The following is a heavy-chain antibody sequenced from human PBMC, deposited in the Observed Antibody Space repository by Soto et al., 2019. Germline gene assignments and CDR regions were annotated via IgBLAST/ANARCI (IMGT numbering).Heavy chain of an antibody. CDR3: AREESFVDY. J-gene: IGHJ4*02. Sequence: EMQLVECGGGLVQPGGSLRLSCAASGFSFSNYEMNWVRQAPGKGLEWVSYISSSSRTIYYADSVRGRFTISRDNAKNSVYLQMNSLRAEDTAVYYCAREESFVDYWGQGTLVTVSS. D-gene: IGHD1-26*01. CDR1: GFSFSNYE. V-gene: IGHV3-48*03. CDR2: ISSSSRTI.